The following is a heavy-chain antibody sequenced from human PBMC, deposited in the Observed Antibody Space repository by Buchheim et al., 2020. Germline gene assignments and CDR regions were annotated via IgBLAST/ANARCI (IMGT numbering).Heavy chain of an antibody. CDR1: GYSFTNYW. CDR3: ARQVAVAGWFDP. D-gene: IGHD6-19*01. V-gene: IGHV5-10-1*01. Sequence: EVQLVQSGAEVKKPGESLRISCKGSGYSFTNYWINWVRQMPGKGLEWMGRIDPSDSYTYYSPSFQGHVTISADKSIGPAYPQWISLEASDTAIYYCARQVAVAGWFDPWGQGTL. J-gene: IGHJ5*02. CDR2: IDPSDSYT.